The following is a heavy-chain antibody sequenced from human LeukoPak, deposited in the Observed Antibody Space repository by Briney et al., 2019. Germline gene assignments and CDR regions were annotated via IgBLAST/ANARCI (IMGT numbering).Heavy chain of an antibody. J-gene: IGHJ4*02. CDR3: AMNGIQLWLRGGYYFDY. Sequence: SVKVSCKASGGTFSIYAISWVRQAPGQGLEWMGGIIPIFGTANYAQKFQGRVTITTDESTSTAYMELSSLRSEDTAVYYCAMNGIQLWLRGGYYFDYWGQGTLVTVSS. V-gene: IGHV1-69*05. CDR1: GGTFSIYA. CDR2: IIPIFGTA. D-gene: IGHD5-18*01.